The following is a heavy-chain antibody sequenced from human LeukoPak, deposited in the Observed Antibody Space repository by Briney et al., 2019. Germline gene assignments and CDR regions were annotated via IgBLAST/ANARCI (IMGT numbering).Heavy chain of an antibody. CDR2: INPNTGGA. V-gene: IGHV1-2*02. CDR1: GYTFSGYY. J-gene: IGHJ3*02. Sequence: AASVKVSCKASGYTFSGYYIHWVRQAPGQGLEWMGWINPNTGGANYTQKFQGRVTMTRDTSISTAYMELSRLRSDDTAVYYCARVPDAFDIWGQGTMVTVSS. CDR3: ARVPDAFDI.